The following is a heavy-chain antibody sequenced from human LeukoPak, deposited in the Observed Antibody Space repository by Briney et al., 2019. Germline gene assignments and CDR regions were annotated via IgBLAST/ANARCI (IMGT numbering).Heavy chain of an antibody. CDR1: GFTFDDYA. Sequence: GGSLRLSCAASGFTFDDYAMHWVRQAPGKGLEWVSGIGESGYNTYYADSVKGRFTISRDNSKNTLYLQMNSLSAEDTAIYFCAKALVDDYGDYGAFDIWGQGTMVTVSS. V-gene: IGHV3-23*01. D-gene: IGHD4-17*01. J-gene: IGHJ3*02. CDR2: IGESGYNT. CDR3: AKALVDDYGDYGAFDI.